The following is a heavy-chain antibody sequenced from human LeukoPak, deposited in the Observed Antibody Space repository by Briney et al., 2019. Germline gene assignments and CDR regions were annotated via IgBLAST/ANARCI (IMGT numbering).Heavy chain of an antibody. CDR2: INPNSGGT. V-gene: IGHV1-2*02. CDR1: GYTFTGYY. Sequence: ASVKVSCKASGYTFTGYYMHWVRQAPGQGLEWMGWINPNSGGTNYAQKFQGRVTMTRDTSISTAYMELSRLRSDDTAVYYCARHGLLWFGELWANWFDPWGQGTLVTVSS. CDR3: ARHGLLWFGELWANWFDP. J-gene: IGHJ5*02. D-gene: IGHD3-10*01.